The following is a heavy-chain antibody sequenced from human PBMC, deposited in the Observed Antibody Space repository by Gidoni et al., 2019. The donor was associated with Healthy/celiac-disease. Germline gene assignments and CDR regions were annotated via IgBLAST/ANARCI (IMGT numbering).Heavy chain of an antibody. Sequence: QVQLVQSGAEVKKPGSSVKVSCKASGGPFSSYAISWVRQAPGQGLEWMGGIIPIFGTANYAQKFQGRVTITEDKSTSTDYMELSSLRSEDTAVYYCARLTPSGTGTITYYYGMDVWGQGTTVTVSS. CDR1: GGPFSSYA. CDR3: ARLTPSGTGTITYYYGMDV. J-gene: IGHJ6*02. D-gene: IGHD1-1*01. CDR2: IIPIFGTA. V-gene: IGHV1-69*06.